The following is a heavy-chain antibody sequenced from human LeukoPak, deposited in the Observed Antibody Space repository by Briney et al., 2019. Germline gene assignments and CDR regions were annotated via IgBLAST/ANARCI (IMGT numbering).Heavy chain of an antibody. CDR2: IYYSGST. J-gene: IGHJ4*01. CDR1: GGSISSGDYY. V-gene: IGHV4-30-4*01. Sequence: PSQTLSLTCTVSGGSISSGDYYWSWIRQPPGKGLEWIGYIYYSGSTYYNPSLKSRVTISVDTSKNQFSLKLSSVTAADTAVYYCARGGNSDIVVVPAAIRGIDYWGQGTLVTVSS. CDR3: ARGGNSDIVVVPAAIRGIDY. D-gene: IGHD2-2*02.